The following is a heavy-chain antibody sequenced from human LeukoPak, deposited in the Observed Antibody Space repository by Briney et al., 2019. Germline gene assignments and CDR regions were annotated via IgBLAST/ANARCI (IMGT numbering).Heavy chain of an antibody. CDR3: ARAAAGAYWFDP. Sequence: GGSLRLSCAASGFTFSSYNMNWVRQPPGKGLEWVSSISSSRSYIYYADSVKGRFTISRDNAKNSLYLEMNSLRAEDTAVYYCARAAAGAYWFDPWGQGTLVTVSS. CDR1: GFTFSSYN. D-gene: IGHD6-13*01. J-gene: IGHJ5*02. CDR2: ISSSRSYI. V-gene: IGHV3-21*01.